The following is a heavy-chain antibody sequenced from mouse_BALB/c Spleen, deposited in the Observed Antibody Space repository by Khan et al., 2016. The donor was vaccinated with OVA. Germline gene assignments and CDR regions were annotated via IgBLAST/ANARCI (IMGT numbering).Heavy chain of an antibody. J-gene: IGHJ2*01. CDR3: VRSVTMTTVVATDFDY. CDR1: GYSITSDYA. CDR2: ISYSGRT. Sequence: QLEESGPGLVKPSQSLSLTCTVTGYSITSDYAWNWIRQFPGNKLEWMGYISYSGRTSYNPSLKRRISITRDTSKNQFFLQLNSVTTEDTATYYCVRSVTMTTVVATDFDYWGQGTTLTVSS. D-gene: IGHD1-1*01. V-gene: IGHV3-2*02.